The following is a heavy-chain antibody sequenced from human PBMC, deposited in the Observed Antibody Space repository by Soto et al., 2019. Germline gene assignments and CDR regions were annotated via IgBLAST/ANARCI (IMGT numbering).Heavy chain of an antibody. Sequence: GASVKVSCKASGYTFTSYGISWVRQAPGQGXEWMGWISAYNGNANYAQKLQGRVTMTTDTSTSTAYMELRSLRSDDTAVYYCARDRHDYVWGSYRYYPDMNGMDVWGQGTTVTVSS. D-gene: IGHD3-16*02. J-gene: IGHJ6*02. CDR1: GYTFTSYG. V-gene: IGHV1-18*04. CDR2: ISAYNGNA. CDR3: ARDRHDYVWGSYRYYPDMNGMDV.